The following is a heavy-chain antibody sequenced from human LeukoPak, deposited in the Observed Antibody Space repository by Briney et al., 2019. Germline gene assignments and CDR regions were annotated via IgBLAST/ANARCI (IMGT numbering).Heavy chain of an antibody. CDR2: IRHDGTDQ. V-gene: IGHV3-30*02. Sequence: PGGSLRLSCVGSGFTFSVHWLRQVPGKGLEWLTFIRHDGTDQHYADSVRGRFTISRDNSKNTVYLQMNSLRTEDTALYYCAKDGNWASVSWGQGTLVTVSS. CDR3: AKDGNWASVS. J-gene: IGHJ5*02. CDR1: GFTFS. D-gene: IGHD7-27*01.